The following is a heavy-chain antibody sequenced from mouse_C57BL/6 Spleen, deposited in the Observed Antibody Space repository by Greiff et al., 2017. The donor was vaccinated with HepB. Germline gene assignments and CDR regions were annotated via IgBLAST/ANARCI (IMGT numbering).Heavy chain of an antibody. CDR3: ARHQTAQATFDY. CDR2: ISSGGSYT. V-gene: IGHV5-6*01. J-gene: IGHJ2*01. Sequence: VQLKESGGDLVKPGGSLKLSCAASGFTFSSYGMSWVRQTPDKRLEWVATISSGGSYTYYPDSVKGRFTISRDNAKNTLYLQMSSLKSEDTAMYYCARHQTAQATFDYWGQGTTLTVSS. CDR1: GFTFSSYG. D-gene: IGHD3-2*02.